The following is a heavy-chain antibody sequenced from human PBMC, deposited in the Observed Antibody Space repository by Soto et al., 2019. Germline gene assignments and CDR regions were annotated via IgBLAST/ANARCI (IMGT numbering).Heavy chain of an antibody. CDR2: ISGHNGDV. CDR3: ARGGHLGFLESLSFDP. Sequence: GASVKVSCKTSGYSFTSYGISWVRQAPGQGLQWMGWISGHNGDVNYAESLQGRVTMTTDTSTSTAYMELRSLRSDDTAVYYCARGGHLGFLESLSFDPWGQGTLVTVSS. D-gene: IGHD3-3*01. J-gene: IGHJ5*02. CDR1: GYSFTSYG. V-gene: IGHV1-18*01.